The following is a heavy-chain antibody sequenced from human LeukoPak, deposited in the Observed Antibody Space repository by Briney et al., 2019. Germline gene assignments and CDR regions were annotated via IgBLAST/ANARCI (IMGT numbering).Heavy chain of an antibody. V-gene: IGHV1-69*01. CDR2: IIPIFGTA. J-gene: IGHJ4*02. Sequence: ASVKVSCKASGGTFSSYAISWVRQAPGQGLEWIGGIIPIFGTANYAQKFQGRVTITADESTSTAYMELSSLRSEDTAVYYCARDRGATGDYWGQGTLVTVSS. D-gene: IGHD1-26*01. CDR1: GGTFSSYA. CDR3: ARDRGATGDY.